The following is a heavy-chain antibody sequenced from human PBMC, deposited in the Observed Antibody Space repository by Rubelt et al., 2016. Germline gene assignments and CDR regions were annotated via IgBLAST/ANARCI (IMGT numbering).Heavy chain of an antibody. J-gene: IGHJ4*02. CDR2: IYYSGST. Sequence: QVQLQESGPGLVKPSQTLSLTCTVSGGSISSGGYYWSWIRQHPGKGLEWIGYIYYSGSTYYNPSVKRRGTISVDTSKNQFSLKLSSVTAADTAVYYCARDSGSRIFDYWGQGTLVTVSS. CDR3: ARDSGSRIFDY. V-gene: IGHV4-31*03. D-gene: IGHD2/OR15-2a*01. CDR1: GGSISSGGYY.